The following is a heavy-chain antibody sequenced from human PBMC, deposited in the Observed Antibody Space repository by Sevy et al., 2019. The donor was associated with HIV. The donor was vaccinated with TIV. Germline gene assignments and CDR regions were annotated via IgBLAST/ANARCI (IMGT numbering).Heavy chain of an antibody. V-gene: IGHV3-72*01. CDR2: IRNEGGSYTK. CDR1: GFTFSDYY. Sequence: GGSLRLSCAASGFTFSDYYMEWVRQAPGKGLEWVGRIRNEGGSYTKEYAVSGKGRLTSASDDSTNSLYLRMISVKADDLALYYWATRAGIAAAGGVFDHWGQGTLVTVSS. CDR3: ATRAGIAAAGGVFDH. J-gene: IGHJ4*02. D-gene: IGHD6-13*01.